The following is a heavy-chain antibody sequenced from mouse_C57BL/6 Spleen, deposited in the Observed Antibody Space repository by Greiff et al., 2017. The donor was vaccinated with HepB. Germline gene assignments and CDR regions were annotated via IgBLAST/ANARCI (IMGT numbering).Heavy chain of an antibody. J-gene: IGHJ2*01. Sequence: EVKLVESGEGLVKPGGSLKLSCAASGFTFSSYAMSWVRQTPEKRLEWVAYISSGGDYIYYADTVKGRFTISRDNARNTLYLQMSSLKSEETAMYYCTRELGRGYFDYWGQGTTLTVSS. CDR3: TRELGRGYFDY. CDR1: GFTFSSYA. V-gene: IGHV5-9-1*02. D-gene: IGHD4-1*01. CDR2: ISSGGDYI.